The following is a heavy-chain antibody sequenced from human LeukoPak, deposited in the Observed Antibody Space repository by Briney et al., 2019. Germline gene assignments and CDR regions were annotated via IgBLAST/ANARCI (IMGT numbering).Heavy chain of an antibody. V-gene: IGHV3-53*01. Sequence: GGSLRLSCAASGFTVSSNYMNWVRQAPGKGLEWVSVIYNDGGAYYADSVKGRFTISRDNSKNTLYLQMNSLRAEDTAVYYCGTSRSRTSGFDYWGQGTLVTVSS. CDR2: IYNDGGA. D-gene: IGHD2-8*02. J-gene: IGHJ4*02. CDR1: GFTVSSNY. CDR3: GTSRSRTSGFDY.